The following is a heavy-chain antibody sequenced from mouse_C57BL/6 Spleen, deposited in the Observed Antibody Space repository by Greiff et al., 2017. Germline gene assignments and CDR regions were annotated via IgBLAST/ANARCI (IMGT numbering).Heavy chain of an antibody. CDR1: GFSLTSYG. CDR2: IWRGGST. CDR3: AKNDYDYPAWFAY. J-gene: IGHJ3*01. Sequence: VKLVESGPGLVQPSQSLSITCTVSGFSLTSYGVHWVRQSPGKGLGWLGVIWRGGSTEYNAAFMSRLSITKDNSKSQVIFKMTSLQADDTAIYYSAKNDYDYPAWFAYWGQGTLVTVSA. V-gene: IGHV2-5*01. D-gene: IGHD2-4*01.